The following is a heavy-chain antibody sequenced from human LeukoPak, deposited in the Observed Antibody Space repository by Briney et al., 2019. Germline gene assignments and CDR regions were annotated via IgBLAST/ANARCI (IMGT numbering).Heavy chain of an antibody. CDR2: IYNSGNT. J-gene: IGHJ4*02. V-gene: IGHV4-59*01. D-gene: IGHD5-18*01. Sequence: SETLSLTCAVSGGSMSTYSWSWIRQPPGKGLEWIGYIYNSGNTNYNPSLKSRVTISVDTSKNQFSLKLTSVTAADTAMYYCAGSGYSSGYLFDYWAREPWSPSPQ. CDR3: AGSGYSSGYLFDY. CDR1: GGSMSTYS.